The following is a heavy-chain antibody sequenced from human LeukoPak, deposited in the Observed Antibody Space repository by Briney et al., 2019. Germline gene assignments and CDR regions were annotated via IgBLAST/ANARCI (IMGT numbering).Heavy chain of an antibody. CDR1: GFTFSDYG. CDR3: ARDIQSSY. J-gene: IGHJ4*02. CDR2: IQNDGSNT. Sequence: GGSLRLSCAASGFTFSDYGMNWVRQTPGKGLEWLAFIQNDGSNTFYADSVKGRFTISRDNSKNTLFLQMNSPSVEDTALYYCARDIQSSYWGQGTLVTVSS. V-gene: IGHV3-30*02.